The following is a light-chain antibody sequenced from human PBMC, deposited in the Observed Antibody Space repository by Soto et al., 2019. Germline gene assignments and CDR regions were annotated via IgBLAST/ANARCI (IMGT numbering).Light chain of an antibody. Sequence: EIVLTQSPDTLSLPPGARVTLSCRDRASVSSSSLAWYQQEPGQAPMLLIYGASSRATGIPDRFSGSGSGTDLTLTISRLEPDDFAVYYCQQYGSSGTFGQGTKVDI. CDR2: GAS. J-gene: IGKJ1*01. CDR1: ASVSSSS. CDR3: QQYGSSGT. V-gene: IGKV3-20*01.